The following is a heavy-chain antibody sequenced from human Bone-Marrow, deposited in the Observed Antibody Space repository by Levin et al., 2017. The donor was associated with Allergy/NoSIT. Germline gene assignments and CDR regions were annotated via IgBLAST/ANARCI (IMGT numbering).Heavy chain of an antibody. D-gene: IGHD1-26*01. CDR3: ATIGLGAPHFDY. CDR1: GGSISSGGYY. Sequence: PSETLSLTCTVSGGSISSGGYYWSWIRQHPGKGLEWIGYIYYSGSTYYNPSLKSRVTISVDTSKNQFSLKLSSVTAADTAVYYCATIGLGAPHFDYWGQGTLVTVSS. CDR2: IYYSGST. J-gene: IGHJ4*02. V-gene: IGHV4-31*03.